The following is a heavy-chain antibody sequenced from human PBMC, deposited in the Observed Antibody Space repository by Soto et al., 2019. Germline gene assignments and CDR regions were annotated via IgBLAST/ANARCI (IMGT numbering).Heavy chain of an antibody. V-gene: IGHV3-33*01. CDR3: ASSGRGDFTAMVNYYYYGMDV. CDR1: GFVFTKYG. CDR2: IWYDGSNK. J-gene: IGHJ6*02. Sequence: GGSLRLSCAASGFVFTKYGMHWVRQAPGKGLECVAVIWYDGSNKYYADSVKGRFSISRDNSKDTLYLKMNSLTAEDTAVYYIASSGRGDFTAMVNYYYYGMDVWGQGSTVTI. D-gene: IGHD5-18*01.